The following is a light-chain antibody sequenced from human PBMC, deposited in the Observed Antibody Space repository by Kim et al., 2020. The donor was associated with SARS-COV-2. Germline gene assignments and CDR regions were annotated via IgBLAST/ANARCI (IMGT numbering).Light chain of an antibody. CDR2: GAS. CDR3: HHYNSSHYT. J-gene: IGKJ2*01. V-gene: IGKV3-20*01. Sequence: FSPGERATLSCRASHSVSSSYLAWYQQKSGLTPRLLIYGASSRASGIPGRFTGSGTGTDFTLTISRLEPEDFAVYYCHHYNSSHYTFGQGTKLEIK. CDR1: HSVSSSY.